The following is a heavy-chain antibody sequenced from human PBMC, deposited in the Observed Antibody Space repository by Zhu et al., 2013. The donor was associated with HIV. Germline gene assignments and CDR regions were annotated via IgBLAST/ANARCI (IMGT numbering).Heavy chain of an antibody. J-gene: IGHJ1*01. V-gene: IGHV1-2*02. Sequence: QVQLVQSGAEVKKPGASVKVSCKASGYPFSGYYIHWVRQAPGQGLEWMGWINPNTGGTDYAQKFQGRVTMTRDTSISTAYIGTKEPHDLDDTARILIVTRSRTLDGAEYFQRWGQG. CDR2: INPNTGGT. D-gene: IGHD2-21*01. CDR3: VTRSRTLDGAEYFQR. CDR1: GYPFSGYY.